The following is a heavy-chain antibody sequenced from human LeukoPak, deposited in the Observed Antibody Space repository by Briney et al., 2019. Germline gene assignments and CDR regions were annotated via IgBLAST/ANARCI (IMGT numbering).Heavy chain of an antibody. CDR3: ARAASIVATIGTFGY. V-gene: IGHV1-2*06. J-gene: IGHJ4*02. CDR1: GYTFTGYY. Sequence: ASVKVSRKASGYTFTGYYMHWVRQAPGQGLEWMGRINPNSGGTNYAQKFQGRVTMTRDTSISTAYMELSRLRSDDTAVYYCARAASIVATIGTFGYWGQGTLVTVSS. CDR2: INPNSGGT. D-gene: IGHD5-12*01.